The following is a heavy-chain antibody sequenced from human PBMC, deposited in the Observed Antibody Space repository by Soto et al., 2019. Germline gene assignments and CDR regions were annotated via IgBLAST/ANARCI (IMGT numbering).Heavy chain of an antibody. J-gene: IGHJ4*02. CDR2: VNIYNDKT. D-gene: IGHD5-18*01. CDR1: GYTFISNG. CDR3: ARERGGYSYGDC. V-gene: IGHV1-18*01. Sequence: QVQLVQSGPEVKKPGASVKVSCEASGYTFISNGINWVRQAPGQGLEWMGWVNIYNDKTNYAQKFQGRVTMTTDTSTSTAYLELKSLRSDDTAVYYCARERGGYSYGDCWGQGTLVTVSS.